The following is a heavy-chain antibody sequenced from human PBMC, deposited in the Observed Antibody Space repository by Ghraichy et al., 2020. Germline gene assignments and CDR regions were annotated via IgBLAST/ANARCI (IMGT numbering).Heavy chain of an antibody. J-gene: IGHJ4*02. CDR1: GYTFSTYD. D-gene: IGHD3-10*01. V-gene: IGHV1-8*03. CDR3: ARNLYCSGIFEV. Sequence: ASVKVSCKASGYTFSTYDINWVRQATGQGLEWMGWMSPSSGNTGYAQKFQGRVTITRDTSINTAYMELSSLRSEETAVYYCARNLYCSGIFEVWGQGTLVTVSS. CDR2: MSPSSGNT.